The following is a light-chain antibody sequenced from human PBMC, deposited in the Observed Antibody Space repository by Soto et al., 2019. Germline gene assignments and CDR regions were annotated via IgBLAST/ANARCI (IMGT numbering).Light chain of an antibody. J-gene: IGKJ1*01. CDR1: QSVSSSY. V-gene: IGKV3-15*01. Sequence: IMLTQSPCSLSLSPGERDTISCRASQSVSSSYLAWYQQKPGKAPRLLIHGASTRATGFPGRFSGSGSGTDFTLTISSLQSEDFAVYYCQQYNNWPWTFGQGTKVDIK. CDR3: QQYNNWPWT. CDR2: GAS.